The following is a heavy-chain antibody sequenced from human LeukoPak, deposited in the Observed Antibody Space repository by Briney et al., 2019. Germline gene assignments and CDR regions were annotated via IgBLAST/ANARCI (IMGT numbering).Heavy chain of an antibody. Sequence: TGGSLRLSCAASGFTFSSYAMSWVRQAPGKGLEWVAVIWYDGSNKYSADSVKGRFTISRDNSKNTLYLQMNSLRAEDTAVYYCARDSCGGDCSFDYWGQGTLVTVSS. D-gene: IGHD2-21*02. CDR1: GFTFSSYA. CDR3: ARDSCGGDCSFDY. J-gene: IGHJ4*02. V-gene: IGHV3-33*08. CDR2: IWYDGSNK.